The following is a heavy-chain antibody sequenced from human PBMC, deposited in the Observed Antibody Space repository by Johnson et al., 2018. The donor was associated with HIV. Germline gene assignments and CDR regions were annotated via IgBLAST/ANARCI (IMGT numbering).Heavy chain of an antibody. Sequence: QVQLVESGGGLVKPGGSLRLSCAASGFTFSDSYMAWIRQAPGKGLEWISYISGYGRTIYYADSVGGRFTISRDNAKNSLYLQMNSLRVEDTALYYCVRDTGYCSGGRCDDAFDVWGQGTVVTVSS. D-gene: IGHD2-15*01. CDR1: GFTFSDSY. J-gene: IGHJ3*01. CDR3: VRDTGYCSGGRCDDAFDV. CDR2: ISGYGRTI. V-gene: IGHV3-11*01.